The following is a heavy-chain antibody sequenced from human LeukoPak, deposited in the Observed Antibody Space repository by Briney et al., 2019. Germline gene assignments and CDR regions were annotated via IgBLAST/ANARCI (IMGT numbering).Heavy chain of an antibody. CDR1: GFTFSSYG. CDR3: ARDGYSGSYYYFDY. CDR2: IWYDGSNK. D-gene: IGHD1-26*01. V-gene: IGHV3-33*01. Sequence: GGSLRLSCAASGFTFSSYGMHWVRQAPGKGLEWVAVIWYDGSNKYYADSVKGRFTISRDNSKNTLYLQMNSPRAEDTAVYYCARDGYSGSYYYFDYWGQGTLVTVSS. J-gene: IGHJ4*02.